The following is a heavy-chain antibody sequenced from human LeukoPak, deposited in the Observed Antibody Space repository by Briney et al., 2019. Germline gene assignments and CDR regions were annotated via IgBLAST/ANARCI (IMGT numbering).Heavy chain of an antibody. CDR3: AIDPRDIVVVVSADY. V-gene: IGHV3-74*01. CDR1: GFIFSSYW. CDR2: INSDGSST. Sequence: GGSLRLSCAASGFIFSSYWMHWVRQAPGKGLVWVSRINSDGSSTSYADSVKGRFTISRDNAKNTLYLQMNSLRAEDTAVYYCAIDPRDIVVVVSADYWGQGTLVTVSS. J-gene: IGHJ4*02. D-gene: IGHD2-15*01.